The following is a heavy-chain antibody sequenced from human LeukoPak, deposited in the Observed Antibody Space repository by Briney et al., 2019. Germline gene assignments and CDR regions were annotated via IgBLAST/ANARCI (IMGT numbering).Heavy chain of an antibody. D-gene: IGHD2-15*01. CDR3: GRFGYVAAVDL. Sequence: GGALRLSCAASGFSFNSYWMTWVRQAPGRGREGVANRNPAGSDTYYVDPVKGRFTISRDNAKNLVYLQMNSLRAEDTAVYSCGRFGYVAAVDLWGQGTLVTVSS. V-gene: IGHV3-7*01. CDR1: GFSFNSYW. J-gene: IGHJ4*02. CDR2: RNPAGSDT.